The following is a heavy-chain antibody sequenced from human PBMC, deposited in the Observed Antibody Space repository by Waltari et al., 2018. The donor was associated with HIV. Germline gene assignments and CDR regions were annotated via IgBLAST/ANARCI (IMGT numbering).Heavy chain of an antibody. CDR3: ASSDYGDYR. D-gene: IGHD4-17*01. CDR1: GGSASGYF. V-gene: IGHV4-34*01. J-gene: IGHJ5*02. Sequence: QVQLQQWGAGLLKPSETLSLTCVVYGGSASGYFWIWIRQSPEKGLEGSGEISHSGRSNYNPSLKSRVTISLDTSKNQFSLKLTSVTAADTAVYYCASSDYGDYRWGQGTLVTVSS. CDR2: ISHSGRS.